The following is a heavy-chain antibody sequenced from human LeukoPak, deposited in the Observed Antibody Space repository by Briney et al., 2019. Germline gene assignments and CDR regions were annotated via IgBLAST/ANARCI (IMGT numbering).Heavy chain of an antibody. Sequence: ASVKVSCKASGYTFTSYDINWVRQATGQGPEWMGGIIPIFGTANYAQKFQGRVTITTDESTSTAYMELSSLRSEDTAVYYCAAPRSHYDILSLGDYYYYMDVWGKGTTVTVSS. J-gene: IGHJ6*03. CDR1: GYTFTSYD. CDR3: AAPRSHYDILSLGDYYYYMDV. V-gene: IGHV1-69*05. D-gene: IGHD3-9*01. CDR2: IIPIFGTA.